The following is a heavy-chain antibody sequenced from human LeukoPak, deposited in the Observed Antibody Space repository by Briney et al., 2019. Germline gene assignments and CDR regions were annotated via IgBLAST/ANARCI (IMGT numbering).Heavy chain of an antibody. V-gene: IGHV3-30-3*02. CDR1: GFTFSSYT. CDR2: ISYDGSNK. Sequence: GGSLRLSCAASGFTFSSYTMHWVRQAPGKGLEWVAVISYDGSNKYYADSVKGRFTISRDNSKNTLYLQMNSLRAEDTAVYYCAKPPGRAAADYYFDYWGQGTLVTVSS. J-gene: IGHJ4*02. D-gene: IGHD6-13*01. CDR3: AKPPGRAAADYYFDY.